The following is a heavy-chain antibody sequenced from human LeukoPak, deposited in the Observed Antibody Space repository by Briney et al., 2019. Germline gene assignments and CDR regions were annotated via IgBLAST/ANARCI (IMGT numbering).Heavy chain of an antibody. Sequence: GGSLRLSCVASGFTFSGSAIHWVRQASGKGLEWVGRITRKANGYATAYAASVKGRFTISRDDSKYMAYLQMNSLKTEDTALYYCTSGVWGYDSSGFNFDYWGQGTLVTVSS. J-gene: IGHJ4*02. CDR1: GFTFSGSA. V-gene: IGHV3-73*01. CDR2: ITRKANGYAT. D-gene: IGHD3-22*01. CDR3: TSGVWGYDSSGFNFDY.